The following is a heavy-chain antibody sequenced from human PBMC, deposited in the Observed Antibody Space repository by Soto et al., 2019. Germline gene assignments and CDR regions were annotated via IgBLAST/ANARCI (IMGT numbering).Heavy chain of an antibody. CDR3: AKDRVYYSSGQDY. Sequence: SGGSLRLSCAASGFTFSSYGMHWVRQAPGKGLEWVAVISYNGSNTYYADSVKGRFTISRDNSKNTLYLQMNSLRAEDTAVYYCAKDRVYYSSGQDYWGQGTLVTVSS. D-gene: IGHD3-22*01. J-gene: IGHJ4*02. CDR1: GFTFSSYG. V-gene: IGHV3-30*18. CDR2: ISYNGSNT.